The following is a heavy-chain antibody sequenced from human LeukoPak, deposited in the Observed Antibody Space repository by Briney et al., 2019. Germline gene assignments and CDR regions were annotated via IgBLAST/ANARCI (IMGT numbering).Heavy chain of an antibody. CDR3: ARGGVAARLMYGFQNWFDP. V-gene: IGHV4-31*03. Sequence: SETLSLTCSVSGESVSSGAFYWSWLRQHPGRGLEWIGNIYSSGSTYYNPTLRSRLTISVDTSNNQFSLKMTSVTAADMAVYYCARGGVAARLMYGFQNWFDPWGQGTLVTVSS. D-gene: IGHD6-6*01. CDR2: IYSSGST. CDR1: GESVSSGAFY. J-gene: IGHJ5*02.